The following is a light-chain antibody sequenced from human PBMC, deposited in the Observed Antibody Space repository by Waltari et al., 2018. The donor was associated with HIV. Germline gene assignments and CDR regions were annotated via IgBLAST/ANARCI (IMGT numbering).Light chain of an antibody. V-gene: IGLV6-57*03. Sequence: FMLTQPHSVSESPGKTVIISCTRDSGNIANNYVQWFQRRPGSAPTTLLYEDSRRPSGVPDRFSGSIDRSSNSASLTISGVMTEDEADYYCQSFDTTNHWVFGGGTKLTVL. CDR3: QSFDTTNHWV. CDR1: SGNIANNY. CDR2: EDS. J-gene: IGLJ3*02.